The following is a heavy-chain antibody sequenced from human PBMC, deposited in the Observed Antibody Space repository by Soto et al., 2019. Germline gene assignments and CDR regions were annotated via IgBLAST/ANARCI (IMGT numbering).Heavy chain of an antibody. CDR2: ITSKRYGGTT. CDR3: TRIPPNGYCSSSSCSAFDI. CDR1: GFTFGDYA. V-gene: IGHV3-49*03. D-gene: IGHD2-2*01. J-gene: IGHJ3*02. Sequence: ESGGGLVQPGRSLRLSCSASGFTFGDYALSWFRQAPGKGLEWVGFITSKRYGGTTESAASEKGRFSISRDDSKSIAYLQMNSLKTEDTAVYYCTRIPPNGYCSSSSCSAFDIWGQGTMVTVSS.